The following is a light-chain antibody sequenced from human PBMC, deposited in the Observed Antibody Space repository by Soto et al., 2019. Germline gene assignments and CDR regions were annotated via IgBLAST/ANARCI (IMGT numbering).Light chain of an antibody. CDR1: QSVNNY. CDR2: DAS. Sequence: EIVLTQSPATLSLSPGERATLSCRASQSVNNYLAWYQQRPGQAPRLLIYDASNRATGIPARFSGSGSGTDFTLTISSLEPEDFAVYYCQQRSNWPRSITFGQGTRLEIK. J-gene: IGKJ5*01. V-gene: IGKV3-11*01. CDR3: QQRSNWPRSIT.